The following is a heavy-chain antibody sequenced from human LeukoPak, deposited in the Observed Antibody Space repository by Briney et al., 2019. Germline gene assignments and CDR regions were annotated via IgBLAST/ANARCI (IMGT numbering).Heavy chain of an antibody. J-gene: IGHJ4*02. CDR2: IKQDGSEE. Sequence: PGGSLILSCAGSGDYRMSCVRQAPGKGLEWVANIKQDGSEEYYVDSVKGRFTISRDNAKNSLYLQMNSLRAEDTAVYYCAGSSGWARYFDYWGQGTLVTVSS. CDR1: GDYR. D-gene: IGHD6-19*01. CDR3: AGSSGWARYFDY. V-gene: IGHV3-7*05.